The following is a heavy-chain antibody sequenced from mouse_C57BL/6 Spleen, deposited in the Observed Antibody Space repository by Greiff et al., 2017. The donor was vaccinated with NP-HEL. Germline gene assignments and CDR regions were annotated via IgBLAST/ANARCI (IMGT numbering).Heavy chain of an antibody. D-gene: IGHD2-3*01. CDR1: GFTFSDYY. CDR2: INYDGSST. V-gene: IGHV5-16*01. Sequence: EVMLVESEGGLVQPGSSMKLSCTASGFTFSDYYMAWVRQVPEKGLEWVANINYDGSSTYYLDSLKSRFIISRDNAKNILYLQMSSLKSEDTATYYCAREGNGYYGEFFDYWGQGTTLTVSS. J-gene: IGHJ2*01. CDR3: AREGNGYYGEFFDY.